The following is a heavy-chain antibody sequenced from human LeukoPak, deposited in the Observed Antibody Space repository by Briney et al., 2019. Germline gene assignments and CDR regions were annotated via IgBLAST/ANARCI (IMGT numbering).Heavy chain of an antibody. Sequence: PSETLSLTCTASGGSISSHYWSWIRQPPGKGLEWIGYIYYSGSTNYNPSLKSRVTISVDTSKNQFSLKLSSVAAADTAVYYCARALSGSYGYDYWGQGTLVTVSS. D-gene: IGHD1-26*01. CDR2: IYYSGST. CDR1: GGSISSHY. CDR3: ARALSGSYGYDY. V-gene: IGHV4-59*11. J-gene: IGHJ4*02.